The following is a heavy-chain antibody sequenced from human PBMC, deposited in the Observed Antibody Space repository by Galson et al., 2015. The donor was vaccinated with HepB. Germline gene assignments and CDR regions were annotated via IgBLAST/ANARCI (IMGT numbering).Heavy chain of an antibody. CDR1: GFTFSSYA. D-gene: IGHD1-26*01. CDR3: ARGSSGSYYTGAFDI. Sequence: SLRLSCAASGFTFSSYAMHWVRQAPGKGLEWVAVISYDGSNKYYADSVKGRFTNSRDNSKNTLYLQMNSLRAEDTAVYYCARGSSGSYYTGAFDIWGQGTMVIVSS. J-gene: IGHJ3*02. CDR2: ISYDGSNK. V-gene: IGHV3-30-3*01.